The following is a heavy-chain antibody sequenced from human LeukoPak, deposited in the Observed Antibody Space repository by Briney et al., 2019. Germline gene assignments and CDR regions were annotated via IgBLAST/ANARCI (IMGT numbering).Heavy chain of an antibody. CDR3: ARGFGYYYDSSGHQYYFDY. J-gene: IGHJ4*02. D-gene: IGHD3-22*01. CDR1: GGSFSGYY. CDR2: IYTSGST. V-gene: IGHV4-59*10. Sequence: PSETLSLTCAVYGGSFSGYYWSWIRQPAGKGLEWIGRIYTSGSTNYNPSLKSRVTMSVDTSKNQFSLKLSSVTAADTAVYYCARGFGYYYDSSGHQYYFDYWGQGTLVTVSS.